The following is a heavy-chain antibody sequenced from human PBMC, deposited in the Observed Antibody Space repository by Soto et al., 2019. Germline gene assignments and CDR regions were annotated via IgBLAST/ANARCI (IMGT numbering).Heavy chain of an antibody. Sequence: SETLSLTCIVSGDSVSSGSFYWGWIRQPPGKGLEWIGSVHYSGSIFYNPSVKSRVTISLDMSKNQFSLNLASVTAADTAVYYCARRHKDWFDSWGQGTLVTVSS. V-gene: IGHV4-39*01. J-gene: IGHJ5*01. CDR3: ARRHKDWFDS. CDR1: GDSVSSGSFY. CDR2: VHYSGSI.